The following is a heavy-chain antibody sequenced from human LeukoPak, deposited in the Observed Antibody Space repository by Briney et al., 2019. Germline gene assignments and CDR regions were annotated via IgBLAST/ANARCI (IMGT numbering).Heavy chain of an antibody. J-gene: IGHJ4*02. CDR1: GGSISSYY. CDR3: ARVHSSGWETDY. V-gene: IGHV4-59*01. D-gene: IGHD6-19*01. Sequence: SETLSLTCTVSGGSISSYYWSWIRQPPGKRLEWIGYIYYSGNTNYNPSLNSRVTISVDSSKNQFSLRLSSVTAADTAVYYCARVHSSGWETDYWGQGILVTVSS. CDR2: IYYSGNT.